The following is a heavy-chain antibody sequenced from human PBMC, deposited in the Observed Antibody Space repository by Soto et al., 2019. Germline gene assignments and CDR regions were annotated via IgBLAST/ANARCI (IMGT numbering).Heavy chain of an antibody. Sequence: GGSLRLSCAAPGLTFSSYDMSCVCQAPEKGMEWVSAMSGSGGSTYYAVSVKGRFTISRDNSKNTLYLHKTSLRAEVTAVYYCAKDGDRLLYARDAFEICDQGKMITVSS. CDR3: AKDGDRLLYARDAFEI. D-gene: IGHD2-21*02. CDR1: GLTFSSYD. J-gene: IGHJ3*02. V-gene: IGHV3-23*01. CDR2: MSGSGGST.